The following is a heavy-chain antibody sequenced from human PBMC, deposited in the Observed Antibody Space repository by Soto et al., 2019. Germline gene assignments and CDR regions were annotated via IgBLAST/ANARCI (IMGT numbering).Heavy chain of an antibody. J-gene: IGHJ4*02. D-gene: IGHD3-16*01. Sequence: GGCLRRSCAGSGCTSDDYAMSWVRQAPGKGLEWVSLISATGGGTYYADSVKGRFTISRDNSHNTLYLQVHSLTAEDTAVYYCAKDRRAGGNSAFYFHFWGPGAQVTVSS. CDR3: AKDRRAGGNSAFYFHF. CDR2: ISATGGGT. CDR1: GCTSDDYA. V-gene: IGHV3-23*01.